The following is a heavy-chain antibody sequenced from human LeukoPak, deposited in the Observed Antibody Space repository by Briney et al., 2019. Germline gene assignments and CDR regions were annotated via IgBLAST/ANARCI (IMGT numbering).Heavy chain of an antibody. D-gene: IGHD3-3*01. CDR1: GYTFTNYG. Sequence: ASVKVSCKASGYTFTNYGISWVRQAPGQGLEWMGWISTYNGNRNYAQKFQGRVTMTTDTSTSTAYIELRSLRSDDTAVYYCALTYYYDFWSGYYHDYWGQGTLVTVSS. CDR2: ISTYNGNR. CDR3: ALTYYYDFWSGYYHDY. J-gene: IGHJ4*02. V-gene: IGHV1-18*01.